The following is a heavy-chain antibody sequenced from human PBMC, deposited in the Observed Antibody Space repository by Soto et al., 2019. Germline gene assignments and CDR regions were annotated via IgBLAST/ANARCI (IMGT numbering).Heavy chain of an antibody. CDR1: TFTFSNHW. V-gene: IGHV3-7*01. J-gene: IGHJ4*02. CDR3: ARIYCCTTSCYIDY. D-gene: IGHD2-2*02. Sequence: EVQLVESGGGLVQPGGSLRLSCAASTFTFSNHWMSWVRQAPGKGLEWVANINQSGSAKYYLDSVKGRFTISRDNAKNSLDLQMNSLRAEDTAVYYCARIYCCTTSCYIDYWGQGTLVTVSS. CDR2: INQSGSAK.